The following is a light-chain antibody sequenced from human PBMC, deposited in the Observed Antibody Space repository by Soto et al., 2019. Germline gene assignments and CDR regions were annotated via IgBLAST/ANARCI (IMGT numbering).Light chain of an antibody. V-gene: IGKV3-20*01. Sequence: EIVLTQSPGTLSLSPGERATLSCRASQSVTNNYFAWYQQKPGQAPRLLIYGASRRATGAPDRFSGNGYGTDFTLTISILEPEDFEVYYCQQYYNSAIFGQGTRLEIK. CDR2: GAS. J-gene: IGKJ5*01. CDR1: QSVTNNY. CDR3: QQYYNSAI.